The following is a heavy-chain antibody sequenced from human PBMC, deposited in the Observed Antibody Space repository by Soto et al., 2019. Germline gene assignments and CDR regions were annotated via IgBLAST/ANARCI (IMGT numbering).Heavy chain of an antibody. V-gene: IGHV3-30*18. D-gene: IGHD3-3*02. CDR2: TSNDGSIE. CDR1: GFTFSSHG. Sequence: QVQLVESGGGVVQPGRSLRLSCAASGFTFSSHGMHWVRQAPGKGLEWVAVTSNDGSIEYYVDSVMGRFTIYRDNSKNSLFPQMHSLRAEDTAMYYCAKEVQCISLDCRYHFDFWGQGTLVTVSS. CDR3: AKEVQCISLDCRYHFDF. J-gene: IGHJ4*02.